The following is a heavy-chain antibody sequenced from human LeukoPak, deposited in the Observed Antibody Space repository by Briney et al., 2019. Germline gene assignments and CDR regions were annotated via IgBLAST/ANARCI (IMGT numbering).Heavy chain of an antibody. V-gene: IGHV4-59*01. J-gene: IGHJ6*02. CDR2: IYYSGST. CDR1: GGSFSGYY. D-gene: IGHD3-9*01. CDR3: ARSTYYDILTGQYYYYGMDV. Sequence: SETLSLTCAVYGGSFSGYYWSWIRQPPGKGLEWMGNIYYSGSTNYNPSLKSRVTIPVDTSKNQFSLKLSSVTAADTAVYYCARSTYYDILTGQYYYYGMDVWGQGTTVTVSS.